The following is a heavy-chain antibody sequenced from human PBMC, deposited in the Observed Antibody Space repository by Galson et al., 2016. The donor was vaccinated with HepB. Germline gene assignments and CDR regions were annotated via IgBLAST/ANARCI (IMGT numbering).Heavy chain of an antibody. CDR1: GASMRTGDYY. CDR3: ARGGRFYFYGMDV. CDR2: IFYSGSP. Sequence: LSLTCTVSGASMRTGDYYWTWIRQPPGKGLELIGYIFYSGSPYYNPSLKSRVSISADMSNKQFSLKLSSVSAADTAVYFCARGGRFYFYGMDVWGQGTTVTVS. J-gene: IGHJ6*02. V-gene: IGHV4-30-4*01. D-gene: IGHD3-16*01.